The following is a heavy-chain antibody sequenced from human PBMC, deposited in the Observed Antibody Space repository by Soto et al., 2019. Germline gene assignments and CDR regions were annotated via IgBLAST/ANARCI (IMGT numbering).Heavy chain of an antibody. CDR3: AREVAGTYYFDY. J-gene: IGHJ4*02. D-gene: IGHD6-19*01. CDR2: TYYRSKWYN. V-gene: IGHV6-1*01. Sequence: PSQTLSLTCVISGDSVSSNSAAWNWIRQSPSRGLEWLGRTYYRSKWYNDYAVSVKSRISINPDTSKNQFSLQLDSVTPEDTAVYFCAREVAGTYYFDYWGQGTLVIVSS. CDR1: GDSVSSNSAA.